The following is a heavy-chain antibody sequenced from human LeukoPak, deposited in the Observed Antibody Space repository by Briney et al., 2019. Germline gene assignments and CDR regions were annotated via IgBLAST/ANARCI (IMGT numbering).Heavy chain of an antibody. CDR1: GFTFSSYA. CDR2: ISYDGSNK. CDR3: AKDGGTSYGDYDVRDYYYYGMDV. D-gene: IGHD4-17*01. Sequence: PGRSLRLSCAASGFTFSSYAMHWVRQAPGKGLEWVAVISYDGSNKYYADSVKGRFTISRDNSKNTLYLQMNSLRAEDTAVYYCAKDGGTSYGDYDVRDYYYYGMDVWGQGTTVTVSS. J-gene: IGHJ6*02. V-gene: IGHV3-30*04.